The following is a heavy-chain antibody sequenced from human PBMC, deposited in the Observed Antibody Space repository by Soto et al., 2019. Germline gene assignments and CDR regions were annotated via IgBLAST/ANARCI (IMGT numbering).Heavy chain of an antibody. CDR3: TSRIRTTNDN. D-gene: IGHD1-1*01. Sequence: EVQLVESGEGLVKPGESLRLSCVASGFPFTTVWMNWVRQAPGKGPEWLGRVKTKAEGATTDYAAPAKGRFTILRDDSINTVYLQMTSLRIEDTALYYCTSRIRTTNDNWGQGTLVTVSS. CDR2: VKTKAEGATT. CDR1: GFPFTTVW. V-gene: IGHV3-15*07. J-gene: IGHJ4*02.